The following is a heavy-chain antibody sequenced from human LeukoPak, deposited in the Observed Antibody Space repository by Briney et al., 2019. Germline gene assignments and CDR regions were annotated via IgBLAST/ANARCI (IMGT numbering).Heavy chain of an antibody. Sequence: PGGSLRLSCAASGFSFSTSWMTWVRQAPGKGLEWVSSISSSSSYIYYADSVKGRFTISRDNAKNSLYLQMNSLRAEDTAVYYCARDPCGSGSFIPFDYWGQGTLVTVSS. CDR3: ARDPCGSGSFIPFDY. V-gene: IGHV3-21*01. D-gene: IGHD3-10*01. CDR2: ISSSSSYI. CDR1: GFSFSTSW. J-gene: IGHJ4*02.